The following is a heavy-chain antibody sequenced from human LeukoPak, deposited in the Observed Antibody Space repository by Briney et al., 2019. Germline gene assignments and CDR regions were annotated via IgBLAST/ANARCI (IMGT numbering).Heavy chain of an antibody. V-gene: IGHV4-38-2*02. CDR1: GYSISNGYF. CDR3: ARVNTQGVPSP. J-gene: IGHJ5*02. D-gene: IGHD2-15*01. Sequence: SETLSLTCTVSGYSISNGYFWGWIRQPPGKGLECIGTIYHSGSIYYNPSLKGRVTISVDTSKNQFSLKLNSLTAADTAVYYCARVNTQGVPSPWGQGILVTVSS. CDR2: IYHSGSI.